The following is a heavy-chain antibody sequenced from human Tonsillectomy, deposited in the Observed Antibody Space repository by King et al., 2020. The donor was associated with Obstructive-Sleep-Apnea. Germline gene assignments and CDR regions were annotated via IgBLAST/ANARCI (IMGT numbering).Heavy chain of an antibody. CDR2: MSYDGLKK. CDR3: AKDHYGTTPCPLSHLDN. Sequence: VQLVESGGGVVQPGRSLRLSCAASGFTFNMYGMHWVRQAPGKGLEWVAVMSYDGLKKYYADSVKGRFTISRDNSKNTLSLQMKSLRAEDTAVYYCAKDHYGTTPCPLSHLDNWGQGTLVTVSS. V-gene: IGHV3-30*18. D-gene: IGHD4/OR15-4a*01. J-gene: IGHJ4*02. CDR1: GFTFNMYG.